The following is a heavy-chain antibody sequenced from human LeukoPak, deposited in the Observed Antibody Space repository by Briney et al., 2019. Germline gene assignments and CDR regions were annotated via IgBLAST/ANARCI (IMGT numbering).Heavy chain of an antibody. V-gene: IGHV3-30*02. CDR2: IRYDGSNK. CDR1: GFTFSSYG. Sequence: GGSLRLSCAASGFTFSSYGMHWVRQAPGKGLEWVAFIRYDGSNKYYADSVKGRFTISRDNSKNTLYLQMNSLRAEDTAVYYCTRKVYSGYVEWFDPWGQGTLVTVSS. J-gene: IGHJ5*02. CDR3: TRKVYSGYVEWFDP. D-gene: IGHD5-12*01.